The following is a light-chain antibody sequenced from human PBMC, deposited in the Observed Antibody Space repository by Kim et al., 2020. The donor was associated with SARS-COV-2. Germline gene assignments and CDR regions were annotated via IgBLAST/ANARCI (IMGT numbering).Light chain of an antibody. CDR2: QDS. V-gene: IGLV3-1*01. CDR1: KLGDKY. CDR3: QAWDSSTAV. J-gene: IGLJ2*01. Sequence: VSTGQTASINCSGDKLGDKYACCYQQKPGQSPVLVIYQDSKRPSGIPERFSGSNSGNTVALTISGTQAMDEDDYYCQAWDSSTAVFGGGTQLTVL.